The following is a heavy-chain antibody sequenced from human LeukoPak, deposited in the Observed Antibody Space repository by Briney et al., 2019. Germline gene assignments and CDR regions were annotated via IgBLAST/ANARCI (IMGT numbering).Heavy chain of an antibody. CDR1: GFTFSSYW. Sequence: GGSLRLSCAASGFTFSSYWMSWVRQAPGKGLEWVANIKQDGSEKYYVDSVKGRFTISRDNAKNSLYLQMNSLRAEDTAVYYCAGGGAYGDYFCDSWGQGTLVTVSS. D-gene: IGHD4-17*01. V-gene: IGHV3-7*04. CDR3: AGGGAYGDYFCDS. CDR2: IKQDGSEK. J-gene: IGHJ4*02.